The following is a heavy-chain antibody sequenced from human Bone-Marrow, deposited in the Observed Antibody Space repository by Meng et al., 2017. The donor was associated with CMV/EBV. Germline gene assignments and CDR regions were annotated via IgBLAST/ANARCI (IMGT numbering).Heavy chain of an antibody. CDR1: GGSISSSSYY. J-gene: IGHJ5*02. D-gene: IGHD2-2*01. Sequence: SETLSLTCTVSGGSISSSSYYWGWIRQPPGKGLEWIGSIYYSGSTYYNPSLKSRVTISVDTSKNQFSLKLSSVTAADTAVYYCAREYLGYCSSTSCHGTWFDPWGQGTLVTVSS. CDR3: AREYLGYCSSTSCHGTWFDP. V-gene: IGHV4-39*07. CDR2: IYYSGST.